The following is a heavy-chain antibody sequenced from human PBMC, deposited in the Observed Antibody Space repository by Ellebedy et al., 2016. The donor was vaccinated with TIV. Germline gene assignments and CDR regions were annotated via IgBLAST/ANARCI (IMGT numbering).Heavy chain of an antibody. D-gene: IGHD6-19*01. J-gene: IGHJ5*02. V-gene: IGHV1-69*06. Sequence: ASVKVSCRASGGSFSSYVISWVRQAPGQGLEWMGGITPIFGTANYAQKFQGRVTITADNSTRTDYMERNNLRFEDTAVYYCARVRGWGSGWYGWFDPWGQGTLVTVSS. CDR2: ITPIFGTA. CDR3: ARVRGWGSGWYGWFDP. CDR1: GGSFSSYV.